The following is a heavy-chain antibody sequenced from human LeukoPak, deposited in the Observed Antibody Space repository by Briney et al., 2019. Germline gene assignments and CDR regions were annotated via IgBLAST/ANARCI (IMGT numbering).Heavy chain of an antibody. D-gene: IGHD2-8*02. CDR2: LSSSSTYI. CDR1: GFTFTTYT. Sequence: GGSLRLSCAASGFTFTTYTMNWVRQAPGKGLEWVSSLSSSSTYIYYADSVKGRFTISRDNAKNSLYLQMNSLRAEDTAVYYCARDPATIGTGWFDPWGQGTLVTVSS. V-gene: IGHV3-21*06. J-gene: IGHJ5*02. CDR3: ARDPATIGTGWFDP.